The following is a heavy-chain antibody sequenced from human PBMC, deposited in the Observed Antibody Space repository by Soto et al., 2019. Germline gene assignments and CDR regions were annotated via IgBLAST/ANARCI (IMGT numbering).Heavy chain of an antibody. Sequence: SETLSLTCTVSGGSISSGNYYWGWIRQPPGKGLDWIGSIYYSGSTYYNPSLKSRVTISVDTSKNQFSLKLSFVTAADTAVYYCVRLEGLATISYYFDLWGPGALVTVSS. V-gene: IGHV4-39*01. J-gene: IGHJ4*02. CDR1: GGSISSGNYY. CDR2: IYYSGST. D-gene: IGHD3-9*01. CDR3: VRLEGLATISYYFDL.